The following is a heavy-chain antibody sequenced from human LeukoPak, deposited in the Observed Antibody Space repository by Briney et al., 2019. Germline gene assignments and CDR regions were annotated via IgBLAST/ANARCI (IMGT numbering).Heavy chain of an antibody. CDR2: ISSSSSYI. V-gene: IGHV3-21*01. D-gene: IGHD4-17*01. CDR1: GFTFSSYS. CDR3: ARDPPGGDYVFDY. J-gene: IGHJ4*02. Sequence: GGSLRLSCAASGFTFSSYSMNWVRQAPGKGLEWVSSISSSSSYIYYADSVKGRFTISRDNAKNSLYLQMNSLRAEDTAVYYCARDPPGGDYVFDYRGQGTLVTVSS.